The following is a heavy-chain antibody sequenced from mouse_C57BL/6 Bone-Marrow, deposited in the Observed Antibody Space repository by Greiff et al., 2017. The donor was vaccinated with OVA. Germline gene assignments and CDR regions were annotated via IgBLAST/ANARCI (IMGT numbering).Heavy chain of an antibody. CDR3: ARSPFYYFDD. Sequence: EVKLQQSGPELVKPGASVKISCKASGYTFTDYYMNWVKQSHGKSLEWIGDINPNNGGTSYNQKFKGKATLTVDKSSSTAYMELRSLTSEDSAVYYCARSPFYYFDDWGQGTTLTVSS. CDR1: GYTFTDYY. CDR2: INPNNGGT. V-gene: IGHV1-26*01. J-gene: IGHJ2*01.